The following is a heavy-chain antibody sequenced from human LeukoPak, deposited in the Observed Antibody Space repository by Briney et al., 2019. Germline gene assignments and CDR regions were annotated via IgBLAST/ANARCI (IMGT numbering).Heavy chain of an antibody. CDR3: ARSIPYGTTWYGRSDY. V-gene: IGHV3-7*03. J-gene: IGHJ4*02. CDR2: INPDGTTK. Sequence: GGSLRLSCAASGFPFSSYSMTWVRQAPGKGLEWVANINPDGTTKFYVDSLKGRFTISRDNALNSLYLQMNSLRAEDTAIYYCARSIPYGTTWYGRSDYWGQGTLVTVSS. CDR1: GFPFSSYS. D-gene: IGHD6-13*01.